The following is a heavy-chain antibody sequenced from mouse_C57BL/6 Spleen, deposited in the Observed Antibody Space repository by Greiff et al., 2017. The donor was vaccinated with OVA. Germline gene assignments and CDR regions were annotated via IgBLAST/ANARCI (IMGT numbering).Heavy chain of an antibody. CDR3: TPLITTVERFAY. V-gene: IGHV14-4*01. D-gene: IGHD1-1*01. Sequence: VQLQQSGAELVRPGASVKLSCTASGFNIKDDYMHWVKQRPEQGLEWIGWIEPENGDTEYASKFQGKATITADTSSNTAYLQLSSLTSEDTAVYYCTPLITTVERFAYWGQGTLVTVSA. CDR2: IEPENGDT. J-gene: IGHJ3*01. CDR1: GFNIKDDY.